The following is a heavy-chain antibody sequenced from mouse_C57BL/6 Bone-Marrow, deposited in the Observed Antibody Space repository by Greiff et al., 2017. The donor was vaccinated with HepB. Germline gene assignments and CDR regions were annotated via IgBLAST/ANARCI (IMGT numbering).Heavy chain of an antibody. CDR3: ARDYYGTWYFDV. J-gene: IGHJ1*03. V-gene: IGHV3-6*01. CDR1: GYSITSGYY. Sequence: EVQLQESGPGLVKPSQSLSLTCSVTGYSITSGYYWNWIRQFPGNKLEWMGYISYDGSNNYNPSLKNRISITRDTSKNQFFLKLNSVTTEDTATYYCARDYYGTWYFDVWGTGTTVTVSS. D-gene: IGHD1-1*01. CDR2: ISYDGSN.